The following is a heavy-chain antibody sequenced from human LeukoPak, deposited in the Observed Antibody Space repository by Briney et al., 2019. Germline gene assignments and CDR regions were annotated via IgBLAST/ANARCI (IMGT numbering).Heavy chain of an antibody. CDR1: GFTFSSYA. J-gene: IGHJ5*02. D-gene: IGHD6-13*01. CDR3: ARESIAAAGNNWFDP. CDR2: ISYDGSNK. Sequence: PGGSLRLSCAASGFTFSSYAMSWVRQAPGKGLEWVAVISYDGSNKYYADSVKGRFTISRDNSKNTLYLQMNSLRAEDTAVYYCARESIAAAGNNWFDPWGQGTLVTVSS. V-gene: IGHV3-30-3*01.